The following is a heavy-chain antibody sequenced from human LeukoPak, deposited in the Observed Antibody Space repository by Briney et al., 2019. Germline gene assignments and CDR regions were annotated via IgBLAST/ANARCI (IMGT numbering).Heavy chain of an antibody. J-gene: IGHJ4*02. V-gene: IGHV4-34*01. D-gene: IGHD3-10*01. Sequence: PSETLSHTCAVYGGSFSGYYWSWIRQPPGKGLEWIGEINHSGSTNYNPSLKSRVTISVDTSKNQFSLKLSSVTAADTAVYYCARAVRVYYGSGSPTFDYWGQGTLVTVSS. CDR1: GGSFSGYY. CDR2: INHSGST. CDR3: ARAVRVYYGSGSPTFDY.